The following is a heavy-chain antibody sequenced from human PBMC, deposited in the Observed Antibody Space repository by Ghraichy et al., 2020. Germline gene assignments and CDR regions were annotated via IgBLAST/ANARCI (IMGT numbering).Heavy chain of an antibody. Sequence: GGSLRLSCAASGFTFSDYWMTWVRQAPGKGLEWVASIKTNGNERKYLDSLRGRFTISRDNAKNSLYLQMNSLRVDDTAVYYCVTDLNHDGGWGQGTLVTVSS. CDR3: VTDLNHDGG. CDR2: IKTNGNER. J-gene: IGHJ4*02. D-gene: IGHD5-24*01. CDR1: GFTFSDYW. V-gene: IGHV3-7*03.